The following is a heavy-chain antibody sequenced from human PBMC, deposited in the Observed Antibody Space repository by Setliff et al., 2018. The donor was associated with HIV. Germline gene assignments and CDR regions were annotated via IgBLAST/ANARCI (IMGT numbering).Heavy chain of an antibody. V-gene: IGHV4-4*09. Sequence: SETLSLTCTVSGGSISSYYWSWIRQPPGKGLEWIGNIYSSGSTKYNPSLKSRVTMSLDTSKNEFSLKLSSVTAADTAVYYCARGQYCGGGSCYSPSYNWFDPWGQGTLVTVSS. CDR3: ARGQYCGGGSCYSPSYNWFDP. D-gene: IGHD2-15*01. J-gene: IGHJ5*02. CDR1: GGSISSYY. CDR2: IYSSGST.